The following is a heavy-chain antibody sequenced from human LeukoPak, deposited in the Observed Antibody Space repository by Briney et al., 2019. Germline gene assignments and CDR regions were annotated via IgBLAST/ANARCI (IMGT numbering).Heavy chain of an antibody. V-gene: IGHV1-46*01. CDR1: GYTFTSYY. D-gene: IGHD6-13*01. CDR2: INPSGGST. CDR3: ARERLAAAGLWY. Sequence: ASVKVSCKASGYTFTSYYMHWVRQAPGQGLEWMGIINPSGGSTSYAQKFQGRVTMTRDTSTSTVYMEPSSLRSEDTAVYYCARERLAAAGLWYWGQGTLVTVSS. J-gene: IGHJ4*02.